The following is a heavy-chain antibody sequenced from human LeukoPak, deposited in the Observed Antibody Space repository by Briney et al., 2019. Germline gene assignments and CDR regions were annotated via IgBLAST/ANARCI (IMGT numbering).Heavy chain of an antibody. J-gene: IGHJ5*02. CDR1: GFTFSSYA. CDR3: AKDQEEGYSGTIGPLDP. CDR2: ISGSGGST. Sequence: PGGSLRLSCAASGFTFSSYAMSWVRQAPGKGLEWVSAISGSGGSTYYADSVKGRFTISRDNSKNTLYLQMNSLRAEDTAVYYCAKDQEEGYSGTIGPLDPWGQGTLVTVSS. V-gene: IGHV3-23*01. D-gene: IGHD5-12*01.